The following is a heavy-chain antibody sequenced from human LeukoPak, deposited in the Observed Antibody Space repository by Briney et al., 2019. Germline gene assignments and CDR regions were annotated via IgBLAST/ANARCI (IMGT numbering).Heavy chain of an antibody. CDR2: IYYSGTT. Sequence: SETLSLTCTVSGGSISSHYWSWIRQPPGKGLEWIGYIYYSGTTNYNPSPKTRVTMSLDTSKNQFSLKLSSVTAADTAVYYCARHWASAAPGFYYYYMDVWGKGTTVTVSS. D-gene: IGHD6-13*01. J-gene: IGHJ6*03. CDR3: ARHWASAAPGFYYYYMDV. V-gene: IGHV4-59*08. CDR1: GGSISSHY.